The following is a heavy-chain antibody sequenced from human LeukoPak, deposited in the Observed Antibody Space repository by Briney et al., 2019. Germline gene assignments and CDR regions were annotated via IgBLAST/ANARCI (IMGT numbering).Heavy chain of an antibody. CDR2: IHSSGST. Sequence: EPSETLSLTCTVSGGSISSYYWSWIRQPAGKGLEWIGRIHSSGSTNYNPSLKTRVTMSVDTSKNQLSLKLSSVTAADTAVYYCARDRAIGSGKFDMDVWGQGTTVTVSS. CDR3: ARDRAIGSGKFDMDV. V-gene: IGHV4-4*07. J-gene: IGHJ6*02. D-gene: IGHD3-10*01. CDR1: GGSISSYY.